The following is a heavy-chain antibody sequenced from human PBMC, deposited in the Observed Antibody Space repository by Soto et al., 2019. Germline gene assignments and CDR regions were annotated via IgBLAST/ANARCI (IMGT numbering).Heavy chain of an antibody. CDR2: IYYSGST. D-gene: IGHD2-2*02. CDR1: GGSISSYY. Sequence: SETLSLTCTVSGGSISSYYWSWIRQPPGKGLEWIGYIYYSGSTNYNPSLKSRVTISVDTSKNQFSLKLSSVTAADTAVYYCARDPGDYCSSTSCYTFDIWGQGTMVTVSS. CDR3: ARDPGDYCSSTSCYTFDI. V-gene: IGHV4-59*01. J-gene: IGHJ3*02.